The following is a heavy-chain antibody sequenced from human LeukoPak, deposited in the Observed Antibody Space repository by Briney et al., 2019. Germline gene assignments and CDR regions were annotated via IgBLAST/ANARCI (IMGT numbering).Heavy chain of an antibody. J-gene: IGHJ4*02. V-gene: IGHV3-21*01. CDR1: GFTFSIYS. CDR2: ISTSTSYI. CDR3: ARRDMATIDY. Sequence: GGSLRLSCAASGFTFSIYSMDWVRQAPGKGLEWVSSISTSTSYIYYADSVKGRFTISRDNAKNSLYLQMNSLRAEDTAAYYCARRDMATIDYWGQGSLVTVSS. D-gene: IGHD5-24*01.